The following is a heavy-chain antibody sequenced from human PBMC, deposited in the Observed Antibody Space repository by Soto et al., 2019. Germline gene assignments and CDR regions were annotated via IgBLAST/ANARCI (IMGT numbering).Heavy chain of an antibody. J-gene: IGHJ4*02. CDR2: INSDGSST. CDR3: ARDGSGWDYYFDY. CDR1: GFTFTSYW. V-gene: IGHV3-74*01. Sequence: EVQLVESGGGLVQPGGSLRLSCAASGFTFTSYWMHWVRQAPGKGLVWVSRINSDGSSTTYADSVKGRFTISRDNAKNTLYLQMNSLRAEDTAVYYCARDGSGWDYYFDYWGQGTLVTVSS. D-gene: IGHD6-19*01.